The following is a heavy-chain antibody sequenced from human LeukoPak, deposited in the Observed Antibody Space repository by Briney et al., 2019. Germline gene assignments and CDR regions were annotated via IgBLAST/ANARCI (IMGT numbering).Heavy chain of an antibody. CDR1: GYSISSGYY. J-gene: IGHJ5*02. V-gene: IGHV4-61*01. CDR3: ARADYDILTGPPPFNWFDP. Sequence: PSETLSLTCTVSGYSISSGYYWSWIRQPPGKGLEWIGYIYYSGSTNYNPSLKSRVTISVDTSKNQFSLKLSSVTAADTAVYYCARADYDILTGPPPFNWFDPWGQGTLVTVSS. D-gene: IGHD3-9*01. CDR2: IYYSGST.